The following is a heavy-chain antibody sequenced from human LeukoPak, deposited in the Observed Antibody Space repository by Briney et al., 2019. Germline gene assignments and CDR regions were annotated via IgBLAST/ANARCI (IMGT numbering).Heavy chain of an antibody. CDR1: GYTFTGYY. J-gene: IGHJ4*02. CDR2: INPNSGGT. Sequence: ASVKVSCKASGYTFTGYYMHWVRQAPGQGLEWMGWINPNSGGTNYAQKFQGRVTMTRDTSISTAYMELSRLRSDDTAVYYCVRNGSGSYTFDYWGQGTLVTVSS. D-gene: IGHD3-10*01. V-gene: IGHV1-2*02. CDR3: VRNGSGSYTFDY.